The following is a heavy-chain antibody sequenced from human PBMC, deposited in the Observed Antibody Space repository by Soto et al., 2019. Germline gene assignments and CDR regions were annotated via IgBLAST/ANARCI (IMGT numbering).Heavy chain of an antibody. CDR2: IVPILGPA. CDR3: ARAAKRYFDS. J-gene: IGHJ4*02. CDR1: GGTFNTFA. V-gene: IGHV1-69*06. Sequence: QVQLVQSGAEVKKPGSSVNVSCTASGGTFNTFAISWVRQAPGQALEYLGGIVPILGPAFYAQRFQGRVTITADKSTNTAYFELTSPSSQDTAVYYRARAAKRYFDSWGQGTQVTVSS.